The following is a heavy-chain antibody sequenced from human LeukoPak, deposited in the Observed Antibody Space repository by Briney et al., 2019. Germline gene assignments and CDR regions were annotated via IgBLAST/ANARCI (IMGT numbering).Heavy chain of an antibody. CDR3: ARFRCDYYDSSGTSNWFDP. CDR2: INPNSGAS. CDR1: GYTFTGYY. D-gene: IGHD3-22*01. J-gene: IGHJ5*02. Sequence: ASVTVSFKSSGYTFTGYYMHWVRQAPGQGLEGMGWINPNSGASNYPQKFQGGPTLTLDTSISTAYMELSRLRSDDTAVYYCARFRCDYYDSSGTSNWFDPWGQGTLVTVSS. V-gene: IGHV1-2*02.